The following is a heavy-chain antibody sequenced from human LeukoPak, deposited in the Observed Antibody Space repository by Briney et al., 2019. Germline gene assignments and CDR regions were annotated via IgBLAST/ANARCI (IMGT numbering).Heavy chain of an antibody. J-gene: IGHJ3*02. CDR1: GGSISSSSYY. CDR2: IYYSGST. V-gene: IGHV4-39*07. Sequence: PSETLSLTCTVSGGSISSSSYYWGWIRQPPGKGLEWIGSIYYSGSTYYNPSLKSRVTISVDTSKNQFSLKLSSVTAADTAVYYCARLTTTYYYYGSGSDDAFDIWGQGTMVTVSS. CDR3: ARLTTTYYYYGSGSDDAFDI. D-gene: IGHD3-10*01.